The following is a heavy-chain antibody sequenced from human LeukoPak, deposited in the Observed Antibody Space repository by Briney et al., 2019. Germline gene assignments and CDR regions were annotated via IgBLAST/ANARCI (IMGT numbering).Heavy chain of an antibody. D-gene: IGHD6-19*01. CDR2: INHSGST. J-gene: IGHJ4*02. V-gene: IGHV4-34*01. CDR1: GGSFSGYY. Sequence: SETLSLTCAVYGGSFSGYYWSWIRRPPGKGLEWIGEINHSGSTNYNPSLKSRVTISVDTSKNQFSLKLSSVTAADTAVYYCARARSSGVLPYDYWGQGTLVTVSS. CDR3: ARARSSGVLPYDY.